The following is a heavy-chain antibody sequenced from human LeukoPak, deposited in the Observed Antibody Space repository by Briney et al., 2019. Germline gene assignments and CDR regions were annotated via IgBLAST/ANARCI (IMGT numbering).Heavy chain of an antibody. Sequence: GASVKVSCKASGGTFSSYAISWVRQAPGQGLEWMGRIIPIFGTANYAQKFQGRVTITTDESTGTAYVELSSLRSEDTAVYYCARAGSEVAKTPWYWFDPWGQGTLVTVSS. V-gene: IGHV1-69*05. D-gene: IGHD1-26*01. CDR1: GGTFSSYA. CDR3: ARAGSEVAKTPWYWFDP. J-gene: IGHJ5*02. CDR2: IIPIFGTA.